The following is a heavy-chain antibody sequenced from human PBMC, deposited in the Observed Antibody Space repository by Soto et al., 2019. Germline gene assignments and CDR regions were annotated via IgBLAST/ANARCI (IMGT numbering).Heavy chain of an antibody. J-gene: IGHJ6*02. CDR2: IYYSGST. CDR3: ANGLRYQLLKNYYYYGMGV. Sequence: KPSETLSLTCTVSGGSVSSGSYYWSWIRQPPGKGLEWIGYIYYSGSTNYNPSLKSRVTISVDTSKNQFSLKLSSVTAADTAVYYCANGLRYQLLKNYYYYGMGVWGQGTTVTVSS. CDR1: GGSVSSGSYY. V-gene: IGHV4-61*01. D-gene: IGHD2-2*01.